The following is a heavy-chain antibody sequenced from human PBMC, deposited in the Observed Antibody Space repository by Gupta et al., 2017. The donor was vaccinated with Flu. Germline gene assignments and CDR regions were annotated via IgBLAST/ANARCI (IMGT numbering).Heavy chain of an antibody. CDR2: VSYSGST. D-gene: IGHD2-15*01. J-gene: IGHJ6*02. Sequence: NYFWAWIRQPPGKGMEWIGSVSYSGSTFYNPSLKSRVTTLVDTSKTQFSLNLTFVTAADSAVYYCARQMLRFEYYYYGMDVWGEGTTGTVSS. CDR1: NYF. V-gene: IGHV4-39*01. CDR3: ARQMLRFEYYYYGMDV.